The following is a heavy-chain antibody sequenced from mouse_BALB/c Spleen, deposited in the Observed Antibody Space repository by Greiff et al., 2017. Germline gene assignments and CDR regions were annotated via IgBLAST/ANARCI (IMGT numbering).Heavy chain of an antibody. D-gene: IGHD1-1*01. Sequence: DVMLVESGGGLVQPGGSLKLSCAASGFTFSSYAMSWVRQTPEKRLEWVASISSGGSTYYPDSVKGRFTISRDNARNILYLQMSSLRSEDTAMYYCARVPITTVVAHYFDYWGQGTTLTVSS. CDR3: ARVPITTVVAHYFDY. J-gene: IGHJ2*01. CDR1: GFTFSSYA. CDR2: ISSGGST. V-gene: IGHV5-6-5*01.